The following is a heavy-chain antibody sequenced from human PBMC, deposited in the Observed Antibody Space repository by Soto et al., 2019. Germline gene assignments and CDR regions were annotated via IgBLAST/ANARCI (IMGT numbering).Heavy chain of an antibody. V-gene: IGHV3-48*01. CDR1: GFTFSSYS. CDR3: ARRGMVRGVILAINYYYYAMDV. D-gene: IGHD3-10*01. J-gene: IGHJ6*02. Sequence: PGGSLRLSCAASGFTFSSYSMNWVRQATGKGLEWISYIGSSSNIIYYADSVKGRFTISRDNAKNSLYLQMNSLRAEDTAVYYCARRGMVRGVILAINYYYYAMDVWGQGTTVTVSS. CDR2: IGSSSNII.